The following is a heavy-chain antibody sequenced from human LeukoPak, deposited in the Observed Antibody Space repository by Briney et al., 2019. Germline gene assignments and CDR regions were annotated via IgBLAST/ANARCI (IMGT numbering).Heavy chain of an antibody. V-gene: IGHV3-7*01. Sequence: GGSLRLSCAASGFSFSSYWMSWVRQAPGKGLEWVANIKGDGNGYNYVDSVKGRFTISRDNAKNSLYLQMNSLRAEDTAVYYCARESWSSLTWGQGTLVTVSS. D-gene: IGHD2-2*01. J-gene: IGHJ5*02. CDR2: IKGDGNGY. CDR1: GFSFSSYW. CDR3: ARESWSSLT.